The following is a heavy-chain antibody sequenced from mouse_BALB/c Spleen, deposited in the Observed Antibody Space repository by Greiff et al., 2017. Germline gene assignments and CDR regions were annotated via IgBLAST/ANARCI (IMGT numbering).Heavy chain of an antibody. V-gene: IGHV2-2*02. CDR2: IWSGGST. D-gene: IGHD2-2*01. CDR3: ARNGGYEKYYFDY. J-gene: IGHJ2*01. CDR1: GFSLTSYG. Sequence: VKLMESGPGLVQPSQSLSITCTVSGFSLTSYGVHWVRQSPGKGLEWLGVIWSGGSTDYNAAFISRLSISKDNSKSQVFFKMNSLQANDTAIYYCARNGGYEKYYFDYWGQGTTLTVSS.